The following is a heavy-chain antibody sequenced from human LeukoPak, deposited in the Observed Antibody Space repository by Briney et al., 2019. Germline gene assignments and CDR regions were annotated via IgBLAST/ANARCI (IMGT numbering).Heavy chain of an antibody. J-gene: IGHJ4*02. Sequence: GGSLRLSCSAAGFTFRSHAMHWVRQAPGKGLEYVSAISSNGGSTYYAGSVKGRFTISRDNSKNTLSLQMNSLRADDTAIYYCAKGTYSSSPRDYWGQGTLVTVSS. CDR1: GFTFRSHA. CDR3: AKGTYSSSPRDY. D-gene: IGHD6-6*01. V-gene: IGHV3-64*04. CDR2: ISSNGGST.